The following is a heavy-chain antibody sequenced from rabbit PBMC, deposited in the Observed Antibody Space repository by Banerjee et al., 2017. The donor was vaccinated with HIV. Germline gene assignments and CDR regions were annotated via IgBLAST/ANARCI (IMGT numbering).Heavy chain of an antibody. V-gene: IGHV1S45*01. CDR1: GFDFSSYY. Sequence: QEQLKESGGGLVQPGGSLKLSCKASGFDFSSYYMCWVRQAPGKGLEWIGCIYSDSSTNTYYASWAKGRFTISRTSSTTVTLQMTSLTAADTASYFCARDLAGVIGWNFNLWGPGTLVTVS. J-gene: IGHJ4*01. CDR3: ARDLAGVIGWNFNL. CDR2: IYSDSSTNT. D-gene: IGHD4-1*01.